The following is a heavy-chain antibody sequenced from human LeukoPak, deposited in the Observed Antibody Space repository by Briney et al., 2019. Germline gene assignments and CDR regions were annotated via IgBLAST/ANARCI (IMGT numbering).Heavy chain of an antibody. CDR1: GYTFTGCY. J-gene: IGHJ4*02. D-gene: IGHD2-15*01. Sequence: ASVKVSCKASGYTFTGCYMHWVRQAPGQGLEWMGWINPNSGGTNYAQKFQGWATMTRDTSISTAYMELSRLRSDDTAVYYCARSTCSGGSCYDYWGQGTLVTVSS. V-gene: IGHV1-2*04. CDR3: ARSTCSGGSCYDY. CDR2: INPNSGGT.